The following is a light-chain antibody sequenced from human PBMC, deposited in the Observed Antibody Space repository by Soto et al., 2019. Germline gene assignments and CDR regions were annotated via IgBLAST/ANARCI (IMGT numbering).Light chain of an antibody. CDR1: QGIRND. J-gene: IGKJ1*01. Sequence: AIQVTQSPSSLSASIGDRVTITCRASQGIRNDLGWYQQKPGRAPNLLIYAASTLQSGVPSRFSGSGSGTDFTLTISSLQPEDFATYYCLQDYNYPGTFGQGTKVEIK. CDR2: AAS. CDR3: LQDYNYPGT. V-gene: IGKV1-6*01.